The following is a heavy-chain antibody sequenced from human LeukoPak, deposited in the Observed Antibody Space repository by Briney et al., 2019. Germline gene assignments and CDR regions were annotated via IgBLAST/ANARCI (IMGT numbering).Heavy chain of an antibody. Sequence: GASVKVSCKASGYTFTGYYMRWVRQAPGQGLEWMGWINPNSGGTNYAQKFQGRVTMTRDTSISTAYMELSRLRSDDTAVYYCARVRAFYGSGSFEDYWGQGTLVTVSS. V-gene: IGHV1-2*02. D-gene: IGHD3-10*01. J-gene: IGHJ4*02. CDR3: ARVRAFYGSGSFEDY. CDR2: INPNSGGT. CDR1: GYTFTGYY.